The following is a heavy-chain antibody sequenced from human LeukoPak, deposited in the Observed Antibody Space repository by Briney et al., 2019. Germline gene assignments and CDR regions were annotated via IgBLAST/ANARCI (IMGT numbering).Heavy chain of an antibody. Sequence: GESLKISCEGSGYSFTTYWIGWVRQMPGKGLEWMGIVYPDDSDARYSPSFQGQVTISVDKSINTAFLQWSSLKASDTAMYYCARLSSGWCFNYWGQGTLVTVSS. V-gene: IGHV5-51*01. J-gene: IGHJ4*02. CDR2: VYPDDSDA. CDR1: GYSFTTYW. D-gene: IGHD6-19*01. CDR3: ARLSSGWCFNY.